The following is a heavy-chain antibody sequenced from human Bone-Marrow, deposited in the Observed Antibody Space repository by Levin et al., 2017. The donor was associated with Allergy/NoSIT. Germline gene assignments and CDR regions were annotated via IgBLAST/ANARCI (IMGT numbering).Heavy chain of an antibody. J-gene: IGHJ3*02. CDR1: GSSFSSYD. CDR3: ARGLLLYPHAFDI. V-gene: IGHV1-8*02. CDR2: LNPNSGNT. D-gene: IGHD2-2*02. Sequence: PGGSLRLSCKATGSSFSSYDINWVRQATGQGPEWMGWLNPNSGNTVLAQKFQGRVTLTRNTSISTAYLELSSLRDDDTALYYCARGLLLYPHAFDIWGQGTVVTVSS.